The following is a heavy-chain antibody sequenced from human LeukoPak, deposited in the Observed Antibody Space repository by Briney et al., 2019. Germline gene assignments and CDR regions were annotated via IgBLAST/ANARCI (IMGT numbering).Heavy chain of an antibody. Sequence: GGSLRLSCAASGFTFSSYAMSCVRQAPGKGLEWVSAISGSGGSTYYADSVKGRFTISRDNSKNTLYLQMNSLRAEDTAVYYCAGPWDKRWPSSFDYWGQGTLVTVSS. CDR3: AGPWDKRWPSSFDY. D-gene: IGHD6-19*01. CDR2: ISGSGGST. CDR1: GFTFSSYA. J-gene: IGHJ4*02. V-gene: IGHV3-23*01.